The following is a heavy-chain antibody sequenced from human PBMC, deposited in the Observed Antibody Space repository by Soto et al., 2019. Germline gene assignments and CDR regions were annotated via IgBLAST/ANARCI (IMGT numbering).Heavy chain of an antibody. V-gene: IGHV3-9*01. CDR3: AKEQVPATGAFDI. CDR1: GFTFDDYA. Sequence: SLRLSCAASGFTFDDYAMHWVRQAPGKGLEWVSGISWNSGSIGYADSVKGRFTISRDNAKNSLYLQMNSLRAEDTALYYCAKEQVPATGAFDIWGQGTMVTVS. J-gene: IGHJ3*02. D-gene: IGHD2-15*01. CDR2: ISWNSGSI.